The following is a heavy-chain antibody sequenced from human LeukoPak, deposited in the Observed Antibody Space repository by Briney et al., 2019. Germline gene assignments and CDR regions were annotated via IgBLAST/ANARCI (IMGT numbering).Heavy chain of an antibody. V-gene: IGHV1-2*02. J-gene: IGHJ3*02. CDR2: INPNSGGT. Sequence: GASVKVSCKASGYTFTGYYMHWVRQAPGQGLEWMGWINPNSGGTNYALKFQGRVTMTRDTSISTAYMELSSLRSDDTAVYYCARVLYGDSYDAFDIWGQGTIVTLSS. D-gene: IGHD4-17*01. CDR3: ARVLYGDSYDAFDI. CDR1: GYTFTGYY.